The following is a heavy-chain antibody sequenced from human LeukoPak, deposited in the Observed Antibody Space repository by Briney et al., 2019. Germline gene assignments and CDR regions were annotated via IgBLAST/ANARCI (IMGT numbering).Heavy chain of an antibody. CDR1: GGSISSYY. Sequence: PETLSLTCTVSGGSISSYYWSWIRQPPGKGLEWIGYIYYSGSTNYNPSLKSRVTISVDTSKNQFSLKLSSVTAADTAVYYCAREGFDSYYYYGMDVWGQGTTVTVSS. D-gene: IGHD3-9*01. CDR3: AREGFDSYYYYGMDV. J-gene: IGHJ6*02. CDR2: IYYSGST. V-gene: IGHV4-59*01.